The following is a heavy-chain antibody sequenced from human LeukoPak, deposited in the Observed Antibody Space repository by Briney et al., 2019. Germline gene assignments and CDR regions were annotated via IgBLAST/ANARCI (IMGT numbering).Heavy chain of an antibody. V-gene: IGHV1-69*05. D-gene: IGHD3-10*01. CDR1: GYTFTGYY. J-gene: IGHJ4*02. CDR2: IIPIFGTA. CDR3: ARDSSGSGSYYINPFDY. Sequence: ASVKVSCKASGYTFTGYYMHWVRQAPGQGLEWMGRIIPIFGTANYAQKFQGRVTITTDESTSTAYMELSSLRSEDTAVYYCARDSSGSGSYYINPFDYWGQGTLVTVSS.